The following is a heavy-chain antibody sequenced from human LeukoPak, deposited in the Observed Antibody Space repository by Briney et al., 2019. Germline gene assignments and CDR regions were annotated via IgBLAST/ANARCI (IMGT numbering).Heavy chain of an antibody. J-gene: IGHJ4*02. CDR2: IYTSGST. Sequence: PSETLSLTCTVSGGSISSGSYYWSWIRQPAGKGLEWIGRIYTSGSTNYNPSLKSRVTISVDTSKNQFSLKLSSVTAADTAVYYCARSHYDSSGYFGYWGQGTLVTVSS. V-gene: IGHV4-61*02. D-gene: IGHD3-22*01. CDR1: GGSISSGSYY. CDR3: ARSHYDSSGYFGY.